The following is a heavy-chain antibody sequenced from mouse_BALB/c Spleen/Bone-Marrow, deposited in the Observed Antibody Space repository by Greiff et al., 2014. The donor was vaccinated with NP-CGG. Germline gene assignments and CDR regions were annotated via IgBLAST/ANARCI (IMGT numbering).Heavy chain of an antibody. CDR2: ISTGGSYT. CDR1: GFTFSSYA. J-gene: IGHJ2*01. Sequence: VQLKESGGGVMKPGGSLKLSCAASGFTFSSYAMSWVRQSPEKRLEWVAEISTGGSYTYYPDTVTGRFTISRDNAKNTLYLEMNSLRSEDTAIYYCARYYNYYFDYWGQGTTHTVSS. V-gene: IGHV5-9-4*01. D-gene: IGHD1-3*01. CDR3: ARYYNYYFDY.